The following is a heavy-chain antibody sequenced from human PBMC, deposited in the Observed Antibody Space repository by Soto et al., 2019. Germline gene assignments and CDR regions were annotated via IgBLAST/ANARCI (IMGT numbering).Heavy chain of an antibody. Sequence: ASVKVSCKASGYTLTNYGISWVRQAPGQGLEWMGWINAYNGNTNYAQKLQGRVTMTTDTSTSTSYMELRSLRSDDTAVYYCASTIIGCSSTSCYTAYYYGMDVWGQGTTVTVSS. CDR3: ASTIIGCSSTSCYTAYYYGMDV. D-gene: IGHD2-2*02. V-gene: IGHV1-18*01. J-gene: IGHJ6*02. CDR2: INAYNGNT. CDR1: GYTLTNYG.